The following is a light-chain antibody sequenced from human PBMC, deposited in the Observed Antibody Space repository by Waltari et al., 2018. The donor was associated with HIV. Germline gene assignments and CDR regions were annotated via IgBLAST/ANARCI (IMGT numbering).Light chain of an antibody. J-gene: IGKJ1*01. V-gene: IGKV3-20*01. CDR3: QQYGSSPPWT. CDR1: KSVSSNY. Sequence: EIVLTQAPGTLSLSPGERATLSCRGSKSVSSNYLAWYQQRPGQAPRLLIYGVSSRATGVPDRFSGNGSGTDFTLTIGRLVPEDFAVYYCQQYGSSPPWTFGQGTKVEIK. CDR2: GVS.